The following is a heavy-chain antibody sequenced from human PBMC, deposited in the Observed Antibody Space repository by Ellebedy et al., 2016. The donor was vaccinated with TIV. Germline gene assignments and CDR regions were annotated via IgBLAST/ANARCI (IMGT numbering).Heavy chain of an antibody. J-gene: IGHJ4*02. Sequence: MPGGSLRLSCAVYGGSFSSYYWSWIRQTPGKGLEWIGQIDHSGRPDYNPSLKSRVTMSVDTSKSQFSLNLTSVTAADTAVYFCARGRWLVPDDWGQGTLVTVSS. V-gene: IGHV4-34*01. CDR3: ARGRWLVPDD. D-gene: IGHD6-19*01. CDR2: IDHSGRP. CDR1: GGSFSSYY.